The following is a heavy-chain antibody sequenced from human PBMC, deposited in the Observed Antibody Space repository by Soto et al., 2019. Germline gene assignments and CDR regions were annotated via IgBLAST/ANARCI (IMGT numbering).Heavy chain of an antibody. CDR2: TYYRSKWYN. Sequence: SQTLSLTCAISGDSVSSNSAAWNWIRQSPSRGLEWLGRTYYRSKWYNDYAVSVKSRITINPDTSKNQFSLQLNSVTPEDTAVYSCARFRIAVAARVHSWFDPWGHGNLVTVAS. D-gene: IGHD6-19*01. CDR1: GDSVSSNSAA. J-gene: IGHJ5*02. CDR3: ARFRIAVAARVHSWFDP. V-gene: IGHV6-1*01.